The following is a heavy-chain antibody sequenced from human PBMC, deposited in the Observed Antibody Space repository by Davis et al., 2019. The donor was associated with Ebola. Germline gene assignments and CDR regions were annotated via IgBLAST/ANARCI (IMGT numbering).Heavy chain of an antibody. CDR3: ARTDNLDY. J-gene: IGHJ4*02. CDR2: IYRDGRT. Sequence: GGSLRLSCAASGFIVSDKYMSWVRQAPGKGLEWVSVIYRDGRTYYADSVKGRFTISRDNAKNTMYLQMNGLRAEDTAVYYCARTDNLDYWGQGTLVTVSS. CDR1: GFIVSDKY. D-gene: IGHD1-1*01. V-gene: IGHV3-53*01.